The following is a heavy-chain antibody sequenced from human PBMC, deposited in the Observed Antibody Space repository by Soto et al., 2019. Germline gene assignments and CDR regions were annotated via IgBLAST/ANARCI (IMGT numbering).Heavy chain of an antibody. Sequence: PGGSLRLSCAASGFTFSSYAMSWVRQAPGKGLEWVSAISGSGGSTYYADSVKGRFTISRDNSKNTLYLQMNSLRAEDTAVYYCAKAAYDILTGSNPSYAFDIWGQGTMVTVSS. CDR3: AKAAYDILTGSNPSYAFDI. CDR2: ISGSGGST. J-gene: IGHJ3*02. CDR1: GFTFSSYA. V-gene: IGHV3-23*01. D-gene: IGHD3-9*01.